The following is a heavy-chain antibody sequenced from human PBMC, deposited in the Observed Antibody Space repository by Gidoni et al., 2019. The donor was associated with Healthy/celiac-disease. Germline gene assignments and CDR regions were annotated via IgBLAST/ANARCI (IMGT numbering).Heavy chain of an antibody. V-gene: IGHV4-4*02. CDR2: IDHSGST. Sequence: QVQLQESGPGLVKPSGTLSLTFAVSGGSISSSNWWSWVRQPPGTGLEWIGEIDHSGSTNYHPSLKSRVTSSVDKSKNQFSLKLSSVTAADTAVYYCARDRLGLGVLDYWGQGTLVTVSS. CDR3: ARDRLGLGVLDY. CDR1: GGSISSSNW. D-gene: IGHD1-26*01. J-gene: IGHJ4*02.